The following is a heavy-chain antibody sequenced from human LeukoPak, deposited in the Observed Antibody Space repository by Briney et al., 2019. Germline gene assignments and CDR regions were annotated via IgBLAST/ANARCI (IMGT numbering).Heavy chain of an antibody. D-gene: IGHD3-16*01. V-gene: IGHV3-23*01. CDR3: AKDINPSLLTGEFDF. Sequence: PGGSLRLSCAASGFTFGGYAMNWVRQAPGKGLEWVSGLSASGRSTNYADSVKGRSSISRDNSKNTLYLQMNSLRAEDTAIYYCAKDINPSLLTGEFDFWGQGTLVTVSS. CDR2: LSASGRST. J-gene: IGHJ4*02. CDR1: GFTFGGYA.